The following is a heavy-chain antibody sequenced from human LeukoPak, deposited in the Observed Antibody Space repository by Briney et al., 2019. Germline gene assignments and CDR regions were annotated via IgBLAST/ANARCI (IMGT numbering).Heavy chain of an antibody. CDR2: INHSGST. J-gene: IGHJ4*02. CDR1: GGSFSGYY. V-gene: IGHV4-34*01. Sequence: SETLSLTCAVYGGSFSGYYWSWIRQPPGKGLEWIGEINHSGSTNYNSSLKSRVTISVDTSKNQFSLKLSSVTAADTAVYYCASTVVGRYFDYWGQGTLVTVPS. D-gene: IGHD4-23*01. CDR3: ASTVVGRYFDY.